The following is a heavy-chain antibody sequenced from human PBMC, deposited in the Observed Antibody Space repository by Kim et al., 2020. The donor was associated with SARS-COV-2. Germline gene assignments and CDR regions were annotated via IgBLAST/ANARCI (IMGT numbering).Heavy chain of an antibody. J-gene: IGHJ4*02. CDR2: IYYSGST. D-gene: IGHD6-6*01. V-gene: IGHV4-39*01. CDR3: ATNTGGIAARLIDY. Sequence: SETLSLTCTVSGGSISSSSYYWGWIRQPPGKGLEWIGSIYYSGSTYYNPSLKSRVTISVDTSKNQFSLKLSSVTAADTAVYYCATNTGGIAARLIDYWGQGTLVTVSS. CDR1: GGSISSSSYY.